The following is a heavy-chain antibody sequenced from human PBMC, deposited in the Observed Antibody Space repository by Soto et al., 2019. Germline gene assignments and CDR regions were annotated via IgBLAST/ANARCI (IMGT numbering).Heavy chain of an antibody. D-gene: IGHD3-22*01. CDR2: ISGSGGTT. CDR3: AKDTNYYDNSGYPNDAFDI. CDR1: GFTFSSYA. V-gene: IGHV3-23*01. Sequence: EVQLLESGGGLVQPGGSLRLSCAASGFTFSSYAMSWVRQTPGKGPEWVSTISGSGGTTYYADSVKGRFTISRDNSKNTLYLQMNSLRAEDAAAYYCAKDTNYYDNSGYPNDAFDIWGQGTMVTVSS. J-gene: IGHJ3*02.